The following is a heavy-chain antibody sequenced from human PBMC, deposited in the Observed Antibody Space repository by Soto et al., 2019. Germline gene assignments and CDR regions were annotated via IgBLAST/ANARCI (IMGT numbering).Heavy chain of an antibody. D-gene: IGHD2-15*01. J-gene: IGHJ3*02. CDR1: VGSISSSSYY. V-gene: IGHV4-39*01. CDR3: ARHMDRYCSGGSCYRLAFDI. Sequence: QLQLQESGPGLVKPSETLSLTCTVSVGSISSSSYYWGWIRQPPGKGLEWIGSIYYSGSTYYNPSLKSRVTISVDTSKNQFSLKLSSVTAADTAVYYCARHMDRYCSGGSCYRLAFDIWGQGTMVTVSS. CDR2: IYYSGST.